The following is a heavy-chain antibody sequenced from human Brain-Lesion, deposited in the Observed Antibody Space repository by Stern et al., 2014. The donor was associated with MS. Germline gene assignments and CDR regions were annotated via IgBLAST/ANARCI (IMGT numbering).Heavy chain of an antibody. V-gene: IGHV1-3*01. CDR1: GYTFIRYA. Sequence: VQLVESGAEVKKPGASVKVSCKAPGYTFIRYAMQWVRQAPGQRLEWMGRVHGVADKTKYSHKFQGRVTITRDTSANTVSMELSSLRSEDTAVYYCARDDHRDSSGHYAPFDYWGQGTRVTVSS. CDR2: VHGVADKT. CDR3: ARDDHRDSSGHYAPFDY. J-gene: IGHJ4*02. D-gene: IGHD3-22*01.